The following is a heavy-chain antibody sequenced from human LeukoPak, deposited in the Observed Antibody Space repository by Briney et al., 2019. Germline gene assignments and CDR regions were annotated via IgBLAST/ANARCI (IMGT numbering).Heavy chain of an antibody. CDR2: ISAYNGNT. D-gene: IGHD3-9*01. V-gene: IGHV1-18*01. CDR1: GYTFTSYG. CDR3: ARDRAIFSPKNAFDI. J-gene: IGHJ3*02. Sequence: GASVKVSCKASGYTFTSYGISWVRQAPGQGLEWMGWISAYNGNTNYAQKLQGRVTMTTDTSTSTAYMELRSLRSDDTAVYYCARDRAIFSPKNAFDIWGQGTMVTVSS.